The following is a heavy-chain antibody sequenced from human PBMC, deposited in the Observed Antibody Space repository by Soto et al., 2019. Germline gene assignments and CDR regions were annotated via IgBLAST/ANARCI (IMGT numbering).Heavy chain of an antibody. CDR3: AIAYGDWRYFDY. D-gene: IGHD3-10*01. V-gene: IGHV3-33*03. CDR1: GFTFSSYA. Sequence: QVQLVESGGGVVQPGRSLRLSCAASGFTFSSYAMHWVRQAPGKGPEWLAVIWYDGSNKYYGDSVKGRFTISRDNSRNTLYMQMNSLRVEDTAVYYCAIAYGDWRYFDYWGQGTLVTVSA. CDR2: IWYDGSNK. J-gene: IGHJ4*02.